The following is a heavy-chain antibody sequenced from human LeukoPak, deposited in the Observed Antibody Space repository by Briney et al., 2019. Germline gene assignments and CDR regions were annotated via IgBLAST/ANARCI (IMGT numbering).Heavy chain of an antibody. CDR2: IIPILGIA. Sequence: ASVKVSCKASGGTFSSYAISWVRQAPGQGLEWMGRIIPILGIANYAQKFQGRVTITADKSTSTACMELSSLRSEDTAVYYCARQRLRVYGQYYFDYWGQGTLVTVSS. CDR3: ARQRLRVYGQYYFDY. J-gene: IGHJ4*02. D-gene: IGHD4-17*01. CDR1: GGTFSSYA. V-gene: IGHV1-69*04.